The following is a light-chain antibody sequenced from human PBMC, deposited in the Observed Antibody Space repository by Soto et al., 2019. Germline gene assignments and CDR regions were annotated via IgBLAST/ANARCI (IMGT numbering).Light chain of an antibody. CDR2: GAS. Sequence: EIVLTQSPGTLSLSPGERATLSCRASQSVSSSYLAWYQQKPGQAPRLLIYGASSRATGIPDRFSGSGSGTDFTLTISRLEPEDFAVYYCQQHGSSPWTCGQGTKVEFK. V-gene: IGKV3-20*01. CDR3: QQHGSSPWT. CDR1: QSVSSSY. J-gene: IGKJ1*01.